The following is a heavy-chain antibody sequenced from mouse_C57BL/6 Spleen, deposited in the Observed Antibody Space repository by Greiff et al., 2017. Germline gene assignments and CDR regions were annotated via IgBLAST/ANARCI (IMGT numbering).Heavy chain of an antibody. D-gene: IGHD2-1*01. J-gene: IGHJ3*01. CDR2: IHPNSGST. CDR1: GYTFTSYW. V-gene: IGHV1-64*01. CDR3: ARDGDYGNSAWFAY. Sequence: QVQLKPPGAELVKPGASVKLSCKASGYTFTSYWMHWVKQRPGQGLEWIGMIHPNSGSTNYNEKFKSKATLTVDKSSSTAYMQLSSLTSEDSAFYNCARDGDYGNSAWFAYWGQGTLVTVSA.